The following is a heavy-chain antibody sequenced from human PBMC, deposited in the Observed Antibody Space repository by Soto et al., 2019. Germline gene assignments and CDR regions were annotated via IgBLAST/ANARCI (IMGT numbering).Heavy chain of an antibody. CDR1: GVNFRRNG. D-gene: IGHD4-4*01. Sequence: SVPVPFLGLGVNFRRNGIRWVRQAPGQGLELMGGIIPTFGTTNYAHKFRGRVTITADESTGTAYMELSSLRSDDTAVYYCAGAADSTWYNWLDPWGQGTLVTVSS. CDR2: IIPTFGTT. V-gene: IGHV1-69*13. J-gene: IGHJ5*02. CDR3: AGAADSTWYNWLDP.